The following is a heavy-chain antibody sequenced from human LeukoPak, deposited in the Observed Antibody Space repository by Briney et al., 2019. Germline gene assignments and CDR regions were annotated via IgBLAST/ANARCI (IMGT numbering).Heavy chain of an antibody. CDR1: NYSISTDYY. CDR3: ARYDVWGSYRAFDY. J-gene: IGHJ4*02. CDR2: MYHSGST. Sequence: PSETLSLTCTVSNYSISTDYYWGWIQQPPGKGLEWIGTMYHSGSTYYNPSLKSRVTISVDTSKNQFSLKLSSVTAADTAVYYCARYDVWGSYRAFDYWGQGTLVTVSS. V-gene: IGHV4-38-2*02. D-gene: IGHD3-16*02.